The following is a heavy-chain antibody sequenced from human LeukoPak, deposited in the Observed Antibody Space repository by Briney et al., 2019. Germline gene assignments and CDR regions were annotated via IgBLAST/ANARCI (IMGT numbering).Heavy chain of an antibody. Sequence: SETLSLTCAVYGGSFSGYYWSWIRQPPGKGLEWIGYIYYSGSTNYNPSLKSRVTISVDTSKNQFSLKLSSVTAADTAVYYCARDTGAAILGAFDIWGQGTMVTVSS. CDR3: ARDTGAAILGAFDI. V-gene: IGHV4-59*01. CDR1: GGSFSGYY. CDR2: IYYSGST. J-gene: IGHJ3*02. D-gene: IGHD2-21*02.